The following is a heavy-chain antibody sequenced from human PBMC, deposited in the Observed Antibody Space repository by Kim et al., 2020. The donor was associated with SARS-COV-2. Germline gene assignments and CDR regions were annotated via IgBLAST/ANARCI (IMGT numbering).Heavy chain of an antibody. V-gene: IGHV3-48*02. CDR3: ARDAAPCGGDCYGFSAEYFQH. CDR1: GFTFSSYS. D-gene: IGHD2-21*02. CDR2: ISSSSSTI. Sequence: GGSLRLSCAASGFTFSSYSMNWVRQAPGKGLEWVSYISSSSSTIYYADSVKGRFTISRDNAKNSLYLQMNSLRDEDTAVYYCARDAAPCGGDCYGFSAEYFQHWGQGTLVTVSS. J-gene: IGHJ1*01.